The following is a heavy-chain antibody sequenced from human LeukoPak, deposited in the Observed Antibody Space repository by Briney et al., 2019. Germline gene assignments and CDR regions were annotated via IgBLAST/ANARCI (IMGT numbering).Heavy chain of an antibody. Sequence: PSETLSLTCSVSGGSISSYYWSWIPQPPGKGLEGIGYIYYSGSTNYNPSLKSRVTIPVDTSKNQFSLNLSSVTAADTAVYYCARLYSSSLGRVFDYWGQGTLVTVSS. CDR1: GGSISSYY. J-gene: IGHJ4*02. CDR2: IYYSGST. V-gene: IGHV4-59*01. D-gene: IGHD6-13*01. CDR3: ARLYSSSLGRVFDY.